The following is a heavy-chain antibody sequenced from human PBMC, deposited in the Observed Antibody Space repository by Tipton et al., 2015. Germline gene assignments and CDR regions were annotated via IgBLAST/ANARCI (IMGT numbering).Heavy chain of an antibody. CDR3: ARQIAVAARDWFDP. Sequence: LSLTCTVSGGSISSGGYYWSWIRQHPGKGLEWIGRIYTSGATDYNPSFKSRVTMSVDTSKNQFSLKLSSVTAADTAVYYCARQIAVAARDWFDPWGQGTLVTVSS. D-gene: IGHD6-13*01. V-gene: IGHV4-61*02. CDR1: GGSISSGGYY. J-gene: IGHJ5*02. CDR2: IYTSGAT.